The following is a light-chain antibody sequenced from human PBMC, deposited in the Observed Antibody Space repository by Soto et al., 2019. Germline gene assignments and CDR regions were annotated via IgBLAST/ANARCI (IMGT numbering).Light chain of an antibody. Sequence: QSALTQPASVSGSPGQSITISCTGTSSDVGTYDYVSWFQQHPGKAPKLIISEVSDRPSGVSYRFSGSKSGNTASLTISGLQAEDEADYYCSSYTSSDTLVFGGGTKSPS. CDR2: EVS. V-gene: IGLV2-14*01. CDR1: SSDVGTYDY. J-gene: IGLJ2*01. CDR3: SSYTSSDTLV.